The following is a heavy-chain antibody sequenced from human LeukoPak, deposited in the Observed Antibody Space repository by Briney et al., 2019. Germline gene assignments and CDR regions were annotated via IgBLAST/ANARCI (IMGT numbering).Heavy chain of an antibody. CDR3: ARGIAVAGEYYFDY. J-gene: IGHJ4*02. CDR1: GGSISSYY. V-gene: IGHV4-4*07. CDR2: IYTSGSA. D-gene: IGHD6-19*01. Sequence: SETLSLTCTVSGGSISSYYWSWIRQPAGKGLEWIGRIYTSGSANYNPSLKSRVTVSVDKSKNQFSLKLGSVTAADTAVYYCARGIAVAGEYYFDYWGQGTLVTVSS.